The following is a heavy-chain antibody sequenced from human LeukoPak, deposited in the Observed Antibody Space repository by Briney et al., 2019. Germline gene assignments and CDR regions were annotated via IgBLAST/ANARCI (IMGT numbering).Heavy chain of an antibody. CDR2: IKEDGSDK. D-gene: IGHD1-7*01. Sequence: PGGSLRLSCAASGFTFSNCWVSWVRQAPGKGLEWVANIKEDGSDKNYVDSVRGQFTISRDNAKNALYLQMDSLRAEDTAVYYCGREIPGGTTSLDCWGQGTVVTVSS. V-gene: IGHV3-7*04. CDR3: GREIPGGTTSLDC. J-gene: IGHJ4*02. CDR1: GFTFSNCW.